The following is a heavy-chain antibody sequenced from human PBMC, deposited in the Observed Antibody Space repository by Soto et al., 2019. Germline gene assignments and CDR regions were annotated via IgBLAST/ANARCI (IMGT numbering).Heavy chain of an antibody. Sequence: ESGGGLVKPGGSLRLSCAASGFTFSSYTMNWVRQAPGKGLEWVSSISSSSTYIYYANSVMGRFTISRDNAKSSLYLQMNSLRGEDTAVYYCARVPDYYDSSGGYFDYWGQGTVVTVSS. D-gene: IGHD3-22*01. V-gene: IGHV3-21*01. CDR2: ISSSSTYI. CDR1: GFTFSSYT. CDR3: ARVPDYYDSSGGYFDY. J-gene: IGHJ4*02.